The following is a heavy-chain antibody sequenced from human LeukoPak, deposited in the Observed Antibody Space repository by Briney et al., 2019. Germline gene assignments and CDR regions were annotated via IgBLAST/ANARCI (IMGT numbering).Heavy chain of an antibody. D-gene: IGHD2-2*01. J-gene: IGHJ4*02. V-gene: IGHV3-23*01. CDR1: GFTFSCFA. CDR3: AKDHQGYCSSSSCYPFDY. CDR2: ISGSGGNT. Sequence: PGGSLRFSCAASGFTFSCFAMMWLRQAPGKGLEWVSTISGSGGNTYYEDSVKGRFTISRDNSKSTLFLQMNSLRAEDTAVYYCAKDHQGYCSSSSCYPFDYWGQGTMVTVSS.